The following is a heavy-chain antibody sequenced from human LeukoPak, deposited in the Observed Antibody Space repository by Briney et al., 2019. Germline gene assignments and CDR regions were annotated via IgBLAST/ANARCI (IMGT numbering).Heavy chain of an antibody. J-gene: IGHJ4*02. CDR3: VRHGGFSSPAAV. CDR2: INHSGST. Sequence: SETLSLTCAVYGGSFSGYYWSWIRQPPGKGLEWIGEINHSGSTNYNPSLESRVTISVDTSKNQFSLKLSSVTAADTAVYFCVRHGGFSSPAAVWGQGTLVTVS. V-gene: IGHV4-34*01. D-gene: IGHD6-13*01. CDR1: GGSFSGYY.